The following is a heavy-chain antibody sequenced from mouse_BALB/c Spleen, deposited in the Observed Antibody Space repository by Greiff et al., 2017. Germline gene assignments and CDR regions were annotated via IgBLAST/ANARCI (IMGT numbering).Heavy chain of an antibody. J-gene: IGHJ3*01. V-gene: IGHV3-2*02. CDR3: ARSLTGTPSY. CDR1: GYSITSDYA. CDR2: ISYSGST. Sequence: VQLKESGPGLVKPSQSLSLTCTVTGYSITSDYAWNWIRQFPGNKLEWMGYISYSGSTSYNPSLKSRISITRDTSKNQFFLQLNSVTTEDTATYYCARSLTGTPSYWGQGTLVTVSA. D-gene: IGHD4-1*01.